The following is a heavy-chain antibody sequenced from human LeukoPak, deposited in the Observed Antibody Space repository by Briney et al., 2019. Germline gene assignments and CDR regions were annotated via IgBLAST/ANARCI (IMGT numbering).Heavy chain of an antibody. V-gene: IGHV3-21*01. CDR1: GFTFSSYS. J-gene: IGHJ4*02. CDR3: ARAFYGDGFDY. Sequence: GGSLRLSCAASGFTFSSYSMNWVRQAPGKGLEWVSSISSSSSYIYYADSVKGRFTISRDNSKNTLYLQMNSLRAEDTAVYYCARAFYGDGFDYWGQGTLVTVSS. CDR2: ISSSSSYI. D-gene: IGHD4-17*01.